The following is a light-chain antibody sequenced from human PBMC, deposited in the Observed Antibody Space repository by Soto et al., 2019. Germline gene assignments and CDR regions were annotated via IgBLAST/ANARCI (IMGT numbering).Light chain of an antibody. CDR3: SSFGGSNHVV. CDR1: SSDVGGYNY. CDR2: EVS. V-gene: IGLV2-8*01. J-gene: IGLJ2*01. Sequence: QSALTQPPSASGSPGQSVTISCTGTSSDVGGYNYVSWYQQHPGKAPKLIIYEVSKRPSGVPDHFSGSKSDNTASLTVSGLQADDEADYYCSSFGGSNHVVFGGGTKLTVL.